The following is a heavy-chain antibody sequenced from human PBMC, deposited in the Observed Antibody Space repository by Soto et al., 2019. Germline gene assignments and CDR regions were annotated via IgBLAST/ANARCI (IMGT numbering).Heavy chain of an antibody. CDR1: GFTFSSYG. CDR3: AKDRSRYCSGGSCHLFDY. Sequence: GGSLRLSCAASGFTFSSYGMHWVRQAPGKGLEWVAVISYDGSNKYYADSVKGRFTISRDNSKNTLYLQMNSLRAEDTAVYYCAKDRSRYCSGGSCHLFDYRGQGTLVTGSS. CDR2: ISYDGSNK. J-gene: IGHJ4*02. D-gene: IGHD2-15*01. V-gene: IGHV3-30*18.